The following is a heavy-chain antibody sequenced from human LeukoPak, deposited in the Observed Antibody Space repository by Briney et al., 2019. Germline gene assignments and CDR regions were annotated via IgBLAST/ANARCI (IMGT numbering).Heavy chain of an antibody. J-gene: IGHJ6*02. CDR3: ARDWDYGDSYYDYGMDV. CDR2: IGSSGSAI. CDR1: GFTFSDYH. V-gene: IGHV3-11*01. D-gene: IGHD4-17*01. Sequence: GGSLRLSCAASGFTFSDYHMSWIRQAPGKGLEWVSYIGSSGSAIYYADSVMGRFTISRDNAKNSLYLQMNSLRAEDTAVYYCARDWDYGDSYYDYGMDVWGQGTTVTVAS.